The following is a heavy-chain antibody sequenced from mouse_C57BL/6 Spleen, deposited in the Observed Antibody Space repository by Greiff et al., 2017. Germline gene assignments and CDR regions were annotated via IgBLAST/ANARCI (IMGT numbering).Heavy chain of an antibody. J-gene: IGHJ2*01. CDR3: ARDGSPFFYFDY. V-gene: IGHV5-17*01. CDR2: ISSGSSTI. CDR1: GFTFSDYG. D-gene: IGHD1-1*01. Sequence: EVKLQESGGGLVKPGGSLKLSCAASGFTFSDYGMHWVRQAPEKGLEWVAYISSGSSTIYYADTVKGRFTISRDNAKNTLFLQMTSLRSEDTAMYYCARDGSPFFYFDYWGQGTTLTVSS.